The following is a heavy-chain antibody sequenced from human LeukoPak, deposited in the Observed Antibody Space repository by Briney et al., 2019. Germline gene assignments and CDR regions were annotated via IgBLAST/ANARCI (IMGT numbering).Heavy chain of an antibody. J-gene: IGHJ4*02. CDR2: INPNSGGT. V-gene: IGHV1-2*02. CDR3: ARLWNSGYIIYFDS. CDR1: GYTFTGYY. D-gene: IGHD5-12*01. Sequence: EASVKVSCKASGYTFTGYYVHWVRQAPGQGLERMGWINPNSGGTNFAQRFQGRVTLTGDSSISSAYMELSRLTSDDTAVYYCARLWNSGYIIYFDSWGQGTLVTVSS.